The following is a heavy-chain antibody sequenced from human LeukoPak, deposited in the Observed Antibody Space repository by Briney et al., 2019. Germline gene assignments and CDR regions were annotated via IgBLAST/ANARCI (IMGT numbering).Heavy chain of an antibody. Sequence: ASVKVSCKASGYTFTGYAMHWVRQAPGQRLEWMGWINAGNGNTKYSQKFQGRVTITRDTSASTAYMELSSLRSEDTAVYYCAKSPVRLRLGELSPPGDYWGQGTLVTVSS. J-gene: IGHJ4*02. V-gene: IGHV1-3*01. CDR2: INAGNGNT. CDR3: AKSPVRLRLGELSPPGDY. CDR1: GYTFTGYA. D-gene: IGHD3-16*02.